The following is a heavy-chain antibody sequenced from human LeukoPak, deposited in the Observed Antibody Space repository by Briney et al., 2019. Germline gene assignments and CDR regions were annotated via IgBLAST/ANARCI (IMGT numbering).Heavy chain of an antibody. D-gene: IGHD3-3*01. CDR1: GFTFSSYA. CDR2: ISYDGSNK. Sequence: GGSLRLSCAASGFTFSSYAMHWVRQAPGKGLEWVAVISYDGSNKYYADSVKGRFTISRDNSKNTLYLQMNSLRAEDTAVYYCARDGRVFWSGYYTGMDYWGQGTLVTVSS. V-gene: IGHV3-30-3*01. J-gene: IGHJ4*02. CDR3: ARDGRVFWSGYYTGMDY.